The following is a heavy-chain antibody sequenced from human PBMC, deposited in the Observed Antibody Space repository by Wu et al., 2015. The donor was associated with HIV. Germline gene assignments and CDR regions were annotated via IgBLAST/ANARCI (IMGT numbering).Heavy chain of an antibody. J-gene: IGHJ4*02. CDR3: ALKPPYTGSDIEVDY. V-gene: IGHV1-18*01. CDR1: GYTFTSYG. D-gene: IGHD3-10*01. CDR2: ISGYNGNT. Sequence: QVQLVQSGAEVKKPGASVKVSCKASGYTFTSYGISWVRQAPGQGLEWMGWISGYNGNTNYAQKLQGRVTMTTDTSTSTAYMELRSLRSDDTAVYYCALKPPYTGSDIEVDYWGQGTLVTVSS.